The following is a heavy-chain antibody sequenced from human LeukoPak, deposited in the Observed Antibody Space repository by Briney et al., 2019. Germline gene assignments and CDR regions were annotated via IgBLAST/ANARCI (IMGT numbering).Heavy chain of an antibody. Sequence: ASVKVSCKPFGYTFIDYYVHWVRQAPGQGLEWMGWINPNSGATNSAQNLQGRVTLTRDKSMTTAYLDLSGLTYDDTAVYYCARSRMTTLPGFDYWGQGTLVTVSS. J-gene: IGHJ4*02. V-gene: IGHV1-2*02. CDR2: INPNSGAT. D-gene: IGHD1-1*01. CDR3: ARSRMTTLPGFDY. CDR1: GYTFIDYY.